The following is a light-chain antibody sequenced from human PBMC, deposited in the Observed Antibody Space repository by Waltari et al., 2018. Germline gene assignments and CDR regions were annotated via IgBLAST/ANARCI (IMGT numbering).Light chain of an antibody. CDR2: GAS. CDR1: QTVRTTY. V-gene: IGKV3-20*01. Sequence: EIVLTQSPGTLSLSPGERATLSCRASQTVRTTYLAWYQQKPGQAPTLLIYGASSRATGIPDRFSGSGSGTDFSLTFSSLEPEDCAVYYCQQYDISPLTFGGGTKVEIK. J-gene: IGKJ4*01. CDR3: QQYDISPLT.